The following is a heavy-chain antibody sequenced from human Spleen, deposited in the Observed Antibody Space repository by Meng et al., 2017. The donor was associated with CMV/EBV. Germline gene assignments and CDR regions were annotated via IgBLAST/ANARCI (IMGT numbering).Heavy chain of an antibody. CDR2: IFYTGTT. CDR3: ARAPTYYDSDY. V-gene: IGHV4-31*03. J-gene: IGHJ4*02. D-gene: IGHD3-22*01. CDR1: GRPIPDGGYC. Sequence: TVSGRPIPDGGYCWGWIRQHPGKGLEWIGYIFYTGTTSYNPSLRGRVTISADTSKNQFPLRLRSVTAADTAVYYCARAPTYYDSDYWGQGTLVTVSS.